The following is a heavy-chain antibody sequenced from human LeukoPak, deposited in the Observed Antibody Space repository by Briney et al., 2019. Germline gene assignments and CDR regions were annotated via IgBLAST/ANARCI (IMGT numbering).Heavy chain of an antibody. CDR1: GFTFSSNY. J-gene: IGHJ4*02. Sequence: PGGSLRLPCAASGFTFSSNYMSWVRQAPGKGLEWVSVIYSGGSTYYADSVKGRFTISRHNSKNTLYLQMNSLRAEDTAVYYCARAPYDSSGYFDYWGQGTLVTVSS. V-gene: IGHV3-53*04. CDR2: IYSGGST. D-gene: IGHD3-22*01. CDR3: ARAPYDSSGYFDY.